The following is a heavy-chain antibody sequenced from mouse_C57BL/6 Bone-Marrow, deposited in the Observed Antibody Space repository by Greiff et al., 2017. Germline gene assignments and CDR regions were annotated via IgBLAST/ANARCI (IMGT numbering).Heavy chain of an antibody. J-gene: IGHJ4*01. CDR1: GYSITSGYD. CDR2: ISYSGST. Sequence: EVKLQESGPGMVKPSQSLSLTCTVTGYSITSGYDWHWIRHFPGNKLEWMGYISYSGSTNYNPSLKSRISITHDTSKNHFFLKLNSVTTEDTATYYCARAIYYYGSSLYYAMDYWGQGTSVTVSS. D-gene: IGHD1-1*01. V-gene: IGHV3-1*01. CDR3: ARAIYYYGSSLYYAMDY.